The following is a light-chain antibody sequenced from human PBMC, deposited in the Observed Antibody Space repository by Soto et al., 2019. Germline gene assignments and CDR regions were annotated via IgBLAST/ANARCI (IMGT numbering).Light chain of an antibody. CDR3: QQHCSGPNT. Sequence: DIVMTQSPDSLAVSLGERATINCKSSQSVLNSSKNKNYLAWYQQKPGQPPRLLIHWASTRESGVPDRFSGSGSGTDFTLTISSLQAEDVAVYYCQQHCSGPNTFGQGTKLEIK. CDR2: WAS. V-gene: IGKV4-1*01. J-gene: IGKJ2*01. CDR1: QSVLNSSKNKNY.